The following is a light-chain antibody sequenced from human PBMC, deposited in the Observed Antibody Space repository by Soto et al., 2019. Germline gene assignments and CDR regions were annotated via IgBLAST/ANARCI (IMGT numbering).Light chain of an antibody. CDR1: QSVSNN. J-gene: IGKJ4*01. V-gene: IGKV3-15*01. Sequence: EIVMTQSPATLSVSPGERVTLSCRASQSVSNNLAWYQQKPGQAPRLLIYGATATATGIPARFSGSGSGTDFTLTISILQSEDFAVYHYQQHNDWPHTFGGGTKVEIK. CDR2: GAT. CDR3: QQHNDWPHT.